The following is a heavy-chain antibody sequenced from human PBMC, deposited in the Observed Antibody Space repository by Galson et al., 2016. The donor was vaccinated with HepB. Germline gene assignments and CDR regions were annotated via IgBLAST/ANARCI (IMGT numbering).Heavy chain of an antibody. CDR2: IKQDGSEK. CDR3: ARDPRGYSGYDDTK. J-gene: IGHJ4*02. Sequence: SLRLSCAASGFTFSSYWMSWVRQAPGKGLEWVANIKQDGSEKYYVDSVKGRFTISRDNAKNSLYLQMNSLRAEDTAVYYYARDPRGYSGYDDTKWGQGTLVTVSS. CDR1: GFTFSSYW. V-gene: IGHV3-7*04. D-gene: IGHD5-12*01.